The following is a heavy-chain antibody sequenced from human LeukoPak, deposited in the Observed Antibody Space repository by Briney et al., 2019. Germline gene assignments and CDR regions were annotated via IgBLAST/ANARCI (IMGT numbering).Heavy chain of an antibody. CDR2: IYYSGST. V-gene: IGHV4-59*01. CDR3: ARGGGGYAFDY. CDR1: GGSISTYY. D-gene: IGHD5-12*01. J-gene: IGHJ4*02. Sequence: SETLSLTCTVSGGSISTYYWSWIRQPPGKGLEGIGHIYYSGSTNYNPSLKSRVTISVDTSKNQFSLKLSSVTAADTAVYYCARGGGGYAFDYWGQGTLVTVSS.